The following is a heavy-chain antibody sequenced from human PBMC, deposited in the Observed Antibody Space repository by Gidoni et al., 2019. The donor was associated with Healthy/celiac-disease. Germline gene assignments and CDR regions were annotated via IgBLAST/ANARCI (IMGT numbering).Heavy chain of an antibody. CDR2: IYYSGST. Sequence: WIRQHPGKGLEWIGYIYYSGSTYYNPSLKSRVTISVDTSKNQFSLKLSSVTAADTAVYYCARGSRVAYYFDYWGQGTLVTVSS. CDR3: ARGSRVAYYFDY. V-gene: IGHV4-31*02. D-gene: IGHD2-15*01. J-gene: IGHJ4*02.